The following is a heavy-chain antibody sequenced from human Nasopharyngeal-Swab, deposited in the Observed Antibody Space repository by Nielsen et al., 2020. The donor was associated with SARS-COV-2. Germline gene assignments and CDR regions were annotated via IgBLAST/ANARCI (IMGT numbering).Heavy chain of an antibody. CDR2: ISISGVTT. J-gene: IGHJ4*02. V-gene: IGHV3-23*01. Sequence: GGSLRLSCEVSGFNFRNSAMSWVRQAPGKGLEWVSGISISGVTTYYAESVKGRFTISRDNSKNTVYLQMSSLRAGDTAVYYCAKEEVPNDYWGQGTLVTVSS. CDR3: AKEEVPNDY. CDR1: GFNFRNSA.